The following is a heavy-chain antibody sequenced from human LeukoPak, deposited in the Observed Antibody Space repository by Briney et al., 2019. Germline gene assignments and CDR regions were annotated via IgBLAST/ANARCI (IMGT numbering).Heavy chain of an antibody. CDR1: GFTFSGFW. CDR2: INSDGSEG. CDR3: ARSSYSSSSSV. V-gene: IGHV3-7*03. Sequence: GGSLRLSCAVSGFTFSGFWMSWSRQVPGKGLEWVASINSDGSEGYYADVVKGRFTISRDNAKNSLYLQINSLRAEDTAVYYCARSSYSSSSSVWGQGTMVTVSS. J-gene: IGHJ3*01. D-gene: IGHD6-6*01.